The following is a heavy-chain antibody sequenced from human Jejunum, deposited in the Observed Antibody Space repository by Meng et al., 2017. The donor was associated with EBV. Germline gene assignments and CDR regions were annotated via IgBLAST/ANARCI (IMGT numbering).Heavy chain of an antibody. CDR3: AGASGNNYEGFDY. V-gene: IGHV4-4*02. CDR2: ISHSGSA. CDR1: GGSVSSGDW. D-gene: IGHD1/OR15-1a*01. Sequence: QAQLQEWGPGLGKPLGTLSLTCGGSGGSVSSGDWWSWVRQPPGKGLEWIGEISHSGSAGYNPSLKSRVTITVDKSKNQFSLNLNSVTAPDTAVYYCAGASGNNYEGFDYWGQGTLVTVSS. J-gene: IGHJ4*02.